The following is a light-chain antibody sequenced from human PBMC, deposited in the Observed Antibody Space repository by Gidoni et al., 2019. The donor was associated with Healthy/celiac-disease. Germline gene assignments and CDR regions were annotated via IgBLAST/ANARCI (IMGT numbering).Light chain of an antibody. J-gene: IGKJ1*01. V-gene: IGKV3-11*01. CDR3: QQRSNWRET. Sequence: EIVLTQSPATLSLSPGERATLSCRARQSVSSYLAWYQQKPGQAPRLLIYDASNRATGIPARFSGSGSGTDFTLTISSLEPEDFAVYYCQQRSNWRETFGQGTKVEIK. CDR2: DAS. CDR1: QSVSSY.